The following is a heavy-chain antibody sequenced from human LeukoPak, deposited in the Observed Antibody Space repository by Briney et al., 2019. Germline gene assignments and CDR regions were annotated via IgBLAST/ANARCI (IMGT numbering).Heavy chain of an antibody. CDR3: ASGLRHYYDSSGYNPPDY. Sequence: PSETLSLTCTVSGGSISSYYWSWIRQPPGKGLEWIGYIYYSGSTNYNPSLKSRVTISVDTSKNQFSLKLSSVTAADTAVYYCASGLRHYYDSSGYNPPDYWGQGTLVTVSS. CDR2: IYYSGST. CDR1: GGSISSYY. J-gene: IGHJ4*02. D-gene: IGHD3-22*01. V-gene: IGHV4-59*01.